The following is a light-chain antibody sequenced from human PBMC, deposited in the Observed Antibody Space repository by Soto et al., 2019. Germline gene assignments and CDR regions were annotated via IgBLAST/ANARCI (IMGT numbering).Light chain of an antibody. J-gene: IGKJ1*01. CDR2: GAS. CDR3: QQYGSAPWT. CDR1: QSVSSSY. Sequence: EIVLTQSPGTLSLSPGERATLSCRASQSVSSSYLAWYQQKPGQAPRLLIYGASSRATGIPDWFSGSGSGTDFPLTISRLEPEDFAMYYCQQYGSAPWTFGPGTKVEIK. V-gene: IGKV3-20*01.